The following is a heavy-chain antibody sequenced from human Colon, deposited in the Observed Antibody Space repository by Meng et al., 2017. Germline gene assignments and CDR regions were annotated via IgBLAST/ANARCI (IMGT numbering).Heavy chain of an antibody. J-gene: IGHJ4*02. Sequence: GESLKISCAASGFTFRDHYITWIRQAPGKRLEWLEYISTGSTTIDYADALKGLFTISRDDSKNSLYLQMNRLRDDDSALYFCAREHWGLDYWGQGTLVTVSS. CDR2: ISTGSTTI. D-gene: IGHD7-27*01. CDR1: GFTFRDHY. CDR3: AREHWGLDY. V-gene: IGHV3-11*01.